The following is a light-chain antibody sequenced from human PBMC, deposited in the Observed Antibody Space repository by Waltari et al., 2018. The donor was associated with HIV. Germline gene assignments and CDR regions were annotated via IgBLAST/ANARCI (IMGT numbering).Light chain of an antibody. V-gene: IGKV1-5*03. CDR2: LAS. CDR3: QQFETYYG. CDR1: QNIGNF. Sequence: DIRMTQSPSTLSASIGDRVTITCRASQNIGNFLAWYQRKPGKDPKLLISLASSLERGVPGRVSGSGSGSDFTLTNSGLQYKDFATYYCQQFETYYGFGQGTRLE. J-gene: IGKJ2*01.